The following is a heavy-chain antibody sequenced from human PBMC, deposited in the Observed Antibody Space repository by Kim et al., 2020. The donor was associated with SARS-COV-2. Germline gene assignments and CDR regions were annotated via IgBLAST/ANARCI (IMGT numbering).Heavy chain of an antibody. D-gene: IGHD1-26*01. Sequence: NPPLKNRVTISVDTSTNQFSLKLSSVTAADTGVYYCARDVSGSYLSWFDPWGQGTLVTVSS. J-gene: IGHJ5*02. V-gene: IGHV4-59*01. CDR3: ARDVSGSYLSWFDP.